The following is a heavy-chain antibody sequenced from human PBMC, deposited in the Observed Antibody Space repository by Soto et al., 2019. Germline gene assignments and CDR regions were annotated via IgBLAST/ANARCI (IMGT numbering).Heavy chain of an antibody. J-gene: IGHJ4*02. CDR2: INAGNGNT. D-gene: IGHD2-15*01. CDR3: ARAPEDYYFDY. V-gene: IGHV1-3*01. Sequence: ASVKVSCKASGYTFTSYAMHWVRQAPGQRLEWMGWINAGNGNTKYSQKFQGRVTITRDTSASTAYMELSSLRPEDTAVYYCARAPEDYYFDYWGQGTLVTVSS. CDR1: GYTFTSYA.